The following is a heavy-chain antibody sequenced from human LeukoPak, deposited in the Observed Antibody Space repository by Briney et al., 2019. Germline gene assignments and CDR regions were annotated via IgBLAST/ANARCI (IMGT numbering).Heavy chain of an antibody. CDR2: IKEDGSQR. Sequence: PGGSLRLSCAASGFTFRNYWMSWVRQAPGKGLEWVANIKEDGSQRYYVDSVKGRFTISRDNAKSSLYLQMNSLRAEDTAVYYCARDSSGLYWGQGTLVTVSS. CDR3: ARDSSGLY. D-gene: IGHD3-22*01. V-gene: IGHV3-7*01. J-gene: IGHJ4*02. CDR1: GFTFRNYW.